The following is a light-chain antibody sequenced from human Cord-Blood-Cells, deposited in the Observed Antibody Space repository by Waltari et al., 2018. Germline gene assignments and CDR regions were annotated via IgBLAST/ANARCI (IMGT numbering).Light chain of an antibody. CDR3: QQYGSSPLIT. CDR1: KSVSSSY. V-gene: IGKV3-20*01. J-gene: IGKJ5*01. CDR2: GAS. Sequence: EIVLTQSPGTLSLSPGERATLSCRASKSVSSSYLAWYQQKPGQAPRLLIYGASSRATGIPDRFSGSGSGTDFTLTISRLEPEDCAVYYCQQYGSSPLITFGQGTRLEIK.